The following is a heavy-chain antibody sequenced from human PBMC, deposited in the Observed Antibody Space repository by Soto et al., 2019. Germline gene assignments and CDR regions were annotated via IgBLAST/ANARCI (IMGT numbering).Heavy chain of an antibody. CDR3: ASQRITIRYGMDV. CDR2: ISSSSSYI. Sequence: GSLRLSCAASGFTFSSYSMNWVRQAPGKGLEWVSSISSSSSYIYYADSVKGRFTISRDNAKNSLYLQMNSLRAEDTAVYYCASQRITIRYGMDVWGQGTTVTVSS. D-gene: IGHD3-3*01. V-gene: IGHV3-21*01. CDR1: GFTFSSYS. J-gene: IGHJ6*02.